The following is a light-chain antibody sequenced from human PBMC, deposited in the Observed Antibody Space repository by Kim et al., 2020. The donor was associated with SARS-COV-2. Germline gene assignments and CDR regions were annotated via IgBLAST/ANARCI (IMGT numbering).Light chain of an antibody. Sequence: GQSITITCTGTRSDVGGYNYVSWYQHHPGKAPKLVVYDVSNRPSGVSNRFSGSKSGNTASMTISGLQAEDEADYYCNSYTSSSTRVFGGGTQLTVL. V-gene: IGLV2-14*03. CDR2: DVS. J-gene: IGLJ3*02. CDR3: NSYTSSSTRV. CDR1: RSDVGGYNY.